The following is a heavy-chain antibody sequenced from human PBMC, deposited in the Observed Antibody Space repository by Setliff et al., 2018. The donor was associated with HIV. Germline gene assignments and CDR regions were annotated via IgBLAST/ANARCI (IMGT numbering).Heavy chain of an antibody. CDR1: RGSISSGGYY. Sequence: ASETLSLTCTVSRGSISSGGYYWSWIRQHPERGLEWIGYIYYNGITYYSPSLRSRVIMSVDTSRNEFSLKLGSVTAADTAVYYCAFSKQMATMAFDYWGQGALVTVSS. J-gene: IGHJ4*02. D-gene: IGHD5-12*01. V-gene: IGHV4-31*03. CDR2: IYYNGIT. CDR3: AFSKQMATMAFDY.